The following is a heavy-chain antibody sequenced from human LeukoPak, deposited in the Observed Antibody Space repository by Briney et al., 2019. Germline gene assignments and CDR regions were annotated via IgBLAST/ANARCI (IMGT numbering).Heavy chain of an antibody. Sequence: ASVKVSCKASGYTFTRYDVNWVRQATGQGLEWMGWMNTKSGNTGHAQKFQGRVTITRDTSISTVYMELSSLRAEDTAVYYCARVDGYDTDWGQGTLVTVSS. CDR3: ARVDGYDTD. CDR2: MNTKSGNT. V-gene: IGHV1-8*03. CDR1: GYTFTRYD. J-gene: IGHJ4*02. D-gene: IGHD3-22*01.